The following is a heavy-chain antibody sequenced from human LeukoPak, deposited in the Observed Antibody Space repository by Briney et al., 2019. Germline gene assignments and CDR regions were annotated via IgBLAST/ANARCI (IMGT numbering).Heavy chain of an antibody. CDR2: INHSGST. D-gene: IGHD3-22*01. CDR3: ARGGKTTEYYYDSSGYFFFDY. J-gene: IGHJ4*02. V-gene: IGHV4-34*01. Sequence: PSETLSLTCAVYGGSFSGYYWSWIRQPPGKGLEWIGEINHSGSTNYNPSLKSRVTISVDTSKNQFSLKLSSVTAADTAVYYCARGGKTTEYYYDSSGYFFFDYWGQGTLVTVSS. CDR1: GGSFSGYY.